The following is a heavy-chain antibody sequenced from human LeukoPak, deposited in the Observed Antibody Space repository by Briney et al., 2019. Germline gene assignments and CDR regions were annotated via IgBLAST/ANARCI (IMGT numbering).Heavy chain of an antibody. D-gene: IGHD7-27*01. V-gene: IGHV4-61*02. Sequence: SETLSLTCTVSGGSISSGSYYWSWIRQPAGKGLEWIGRIYTSGSTNYNPSLKSRVTISVDTSKNQFPLKLSSVTAADTAVYYCARISLLGITDYWGQGTLVTVSS. J-gene: IGHJ4*02. CDR1: GGSISSGSYY. CDR3: ARISLLGITDY. CDR2: IYTSGST.